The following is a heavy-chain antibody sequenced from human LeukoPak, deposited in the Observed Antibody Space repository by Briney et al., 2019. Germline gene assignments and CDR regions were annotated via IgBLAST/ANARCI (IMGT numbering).Heavy chain of an antibody. CDR1: GGSFSGYY. D-gene: IGHD3-22*01. CDR2: INHSGST. V-gene: IGHV4-34*01. CDR3: ARGTYYYDSSGYYYRPPYYYYGMDV. Sequence: PSETLSLTCAVYGGSFSGYYWSWIRQPPGKGLEWIGEINHSGSTNYNPSLKSRVTISVDTSKNQFSLKLSSVTAADTAVYYCARGTYYYDSSGYYYRPPYYYYGMDVRGQGTTVTVSS. J-gene: IGHJ6*02.